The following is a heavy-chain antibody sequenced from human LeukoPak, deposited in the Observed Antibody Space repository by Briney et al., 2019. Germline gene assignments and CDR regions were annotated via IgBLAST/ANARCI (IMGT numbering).Heavy chain of an antibody. Sequence: SGGSLRLSCAASGFTFSSYAMSWVRQAPGKGLEWVSAISGSGGSTYYADSVKGRFTISRDNSKNTLYLQMNSLRAEDTAVYYCAKDRSYSSSWSSYFDYWGQGTLVTVSS. J-gene: IGHJ4*02. CDR3: AKDRSYSSSWSSYFDY. V-gene: IGHV3-23*01. CDR1: GFTFSSYA. D-gene: IGHD6-13*01. CDR2: ISGSGGST.